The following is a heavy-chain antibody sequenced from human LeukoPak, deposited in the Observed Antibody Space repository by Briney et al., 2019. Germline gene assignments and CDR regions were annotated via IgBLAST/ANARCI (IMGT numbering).Heavy chain of an antibody. CDR2: IYSGGST. CDR1: GFTFSSYA. V-gene: IGHV3-53*04. D-gene: IGHD5-12*01. Sequence: GGSLRLSCAASGFTFSSYAMSWVRQAPGKGLEWVSVIYSGGSTYYADSVKGRFTISRHNSENTLYLQMNSLRVEDTAVYYCARGSGYDKPYYFDYWGQGTLVTVSS. J-gene: IGHJ4*02. CDR3: ARGSGYDKPYYFDY.